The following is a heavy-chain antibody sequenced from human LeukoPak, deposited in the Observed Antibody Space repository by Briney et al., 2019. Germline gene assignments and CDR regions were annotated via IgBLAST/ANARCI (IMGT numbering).Heavy chain of an antibody. Sequence: GGSLRLSCAASGLIFSDYYMSWMRQAPGKGLEWVSYISNSGSIISYADSVKGRFTISRDNAKNSLYLQMSSLRAEDTAVYYCARGLLPDYWGQGTLVTVSS. CDR3: ARGLLPDY. CDR2: ISNSGSII. CDR1: GLIFSDYY. J-gene: IGHJ4*02. D-gene: IGHD3-22*01. V-gene: IGHV3-11*01.